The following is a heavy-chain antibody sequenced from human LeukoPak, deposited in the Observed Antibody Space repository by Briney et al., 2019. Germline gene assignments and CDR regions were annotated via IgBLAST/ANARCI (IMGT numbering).Heavy chain of an antibody. CDR1: GGTFSSYA. D-gene: IGHD2-2*01. CDR3: ARRGYCSSTSCYDNWFDP. Sequence: ASVKVSRKASGGTFSSYAISWVRQAPGQGLEWMGGIIPIFGTANYAQKFQGRVTITADESTSTAYMELSSLRSEDTAVYYCARRGYCSSTSCYDNWFDPWGQGTLVTVSS. V-gene: IGHV1-69*13. J-gene: IGHJ5*02. CDR2: IIPIFGTA.